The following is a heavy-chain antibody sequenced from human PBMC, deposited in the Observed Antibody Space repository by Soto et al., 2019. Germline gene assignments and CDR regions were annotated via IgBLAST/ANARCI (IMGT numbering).Heavy chain of an antibody. J-gene: IGHJ6*02. Sequence: EVQLVESGGDLVKPGRSLRLSCAVSGFTFSHTWMNWVRQAPGKGLEWVGRIKSKADGGTRDYAAPVKDRFIISGDDSENTVYLQMNSLKTEDTAVYFCTRQLVYHSSGMDVWGQGTTVTVSS. D-gene: IGHD6-6*01. CDR1: GFTFSHTW. CDR3: TRQLVYHSSGMDV. CDR2: IKSKADGGTR. V-gene: IGHV3-15*07.